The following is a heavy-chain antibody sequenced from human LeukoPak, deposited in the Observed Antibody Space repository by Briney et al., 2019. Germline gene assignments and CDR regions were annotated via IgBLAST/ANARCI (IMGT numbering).Heavy chain of an antibody. Sequence: SETLSLTCGVSGGSVASTNWWTWVRQPPGKGLEWIGEVHLDGRTNYNPSLKSRLTMSVDLSENHISLKLTSVTAADTAVYYCAREGGFFRPLDYSGQGTLVTVSS. CDR2: VHLDGRT. D-gene: IGHD3-3*01. V-gene: IGHV4-4*02. CDR1: GGSVASTNW. CDR3: AREGGFFRPLDY. J-gene: IGHJ4*02.